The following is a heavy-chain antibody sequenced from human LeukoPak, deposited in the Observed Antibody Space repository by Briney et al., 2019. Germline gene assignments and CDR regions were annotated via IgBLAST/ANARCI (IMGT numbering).Heavy chain of an antibody. CDR2: ISSSGNYI. Sequence: GGSLRLSCAASGFTFTSYSVNWVRQAPGKGLEWVSSISSSGNYIYYADSVKGRFTISRDNAKNSLYLQMNSLRAEDTAVYHCASIAARTYHFDYWGQGTLVTVSS. J-gene: IGHJ4*02. V-gene: IGHV3-21*01. D-gene: IGHD6-6*01. CDR3: ASIAARTYHFDY. CDR1: GFTFTSYS.